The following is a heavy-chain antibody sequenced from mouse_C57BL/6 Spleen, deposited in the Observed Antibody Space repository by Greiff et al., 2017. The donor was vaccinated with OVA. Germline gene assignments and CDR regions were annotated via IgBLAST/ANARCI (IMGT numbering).Heavy chain of an antibody. D-gene: IGHD2-4*01. CDR1: GYTFTSYW. CDR3: ATGLRGLFDY. J-gene: IGHJ2*01. CDR2: IDPNSGGT. V-gene: IGHV1-72*01. Sequence: QVQLQQSGAELVKPGASVKLSCMASGYTFTSYWMHWVKQRPGRGLEWIGRIDPNSGGTKYNEKFKSKATLTVDKPSSTAYLHLSSLTSEDSAVYYCATGLRGLFDYWGQDTTLTFSS.